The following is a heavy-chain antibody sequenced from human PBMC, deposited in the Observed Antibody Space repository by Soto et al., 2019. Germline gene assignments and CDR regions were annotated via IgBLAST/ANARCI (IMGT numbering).Heavy chain of an antibody. V-gene: IGHV4-31*03. CDR2: IYYSGST. CDR1: GGSISSCGYY. D-gene: IGHD6-19*01. Sequence: TFARTCTVSGGSISSCGYYCSWIRQHPGKGLEWIGYIYYSGSTYYNPSLKSRVTISVYTSKNQFSLKLSSVTAADTAVYYCASSIAVAGTPDYWGQGTLVTVSS. J-gene: IGHJ4*02. CDR3: ASSIAVAGTPDY.